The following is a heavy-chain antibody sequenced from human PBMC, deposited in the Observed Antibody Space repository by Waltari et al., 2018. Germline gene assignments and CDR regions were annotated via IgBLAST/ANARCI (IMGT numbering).Heavy chain of an antibody. J-gene: IGHJ4*02. D-gene: IGHD6-19*01. CDR2: IRYDGSNK. Sequence: QVQLVESGGGVVQPGGSLRLSCAASGFTFSSYDIHLVRQAPGKGLEWVAFIRYDGSNKYYADSVKGRFTISRDNSKNTLYLQMNSLRAEDTAVYYCAKDGTGVAGTFDYWGQGTLVTVSS. CDR3: AKDGTGVAGTFDY. V-gene: IGHV3-30*02. CDR1: GFTFSSYD.